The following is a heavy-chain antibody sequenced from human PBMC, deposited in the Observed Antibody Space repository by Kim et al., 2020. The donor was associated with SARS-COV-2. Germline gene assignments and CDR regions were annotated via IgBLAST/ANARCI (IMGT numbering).Heavy chain of an antibody. V-gene: IGHV4-31*03. Sequence: SETLSLTCTVSGGSISSGGYYWSWNRQHPGKGLEWIGYIYYSGSTYYNPSLKSRATISVDTSKNQFSLKLSSVTAADTAVYYCARGPVRSVIGVVPAARGIDYWGQGTLVTVSS. CDR3: ARGPVRSVIGVVPAARGIDY. J-gene: IGHJ4*02. D-gene: IGHD2-2*01. CDR2: IYYSGST. CDR1: GGSISSGGYY.